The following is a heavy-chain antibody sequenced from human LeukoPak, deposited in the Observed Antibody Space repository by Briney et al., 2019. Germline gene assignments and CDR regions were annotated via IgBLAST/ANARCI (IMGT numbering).Heavy chain of an antibody. J-gene: IGHJ5*02. CDR1: GSRFSNYW. Sequence: GESLQISCKGSGSRFSNYWIGWVRHLPGKGLEWMGMIYPGDSDIRYSPSFQGQVTISADKSISTAYLQWSSLKASDTAMYYCARQEYCSGGSCYTWFDPWGQGTLVTVSS. V-gene: IGHV5-51*01. D-gene: IGHD2-15*01. CDR2: IYPGDSDI. CDR3: ARQEYCSGGSCYTWFDP.